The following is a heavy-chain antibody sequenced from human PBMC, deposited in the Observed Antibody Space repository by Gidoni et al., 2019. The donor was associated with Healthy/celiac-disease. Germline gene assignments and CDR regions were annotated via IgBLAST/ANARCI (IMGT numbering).Heavy chain of an antibody. CDR1: GFTFSSYA. CDR2: IGGSGGST. V-gene: IGHV3-23*01. J-gene: IGHJ5*02. CDR3: AKDSRRYDFWSGHGPWFDP. Sequence: EVQLLESGGGLVQPGGSLRLSCAASGFTFSSYAMSWVRQAPGKGLEWVSAIGGSGGSTYYADSVKGRFTISRDNSKNTLYLQMNSLRAEDTAVYYCAKDSRRYDFWSGHGPWFDPWGQGTLVTVSS. D-gene: IGHD3-3*01.